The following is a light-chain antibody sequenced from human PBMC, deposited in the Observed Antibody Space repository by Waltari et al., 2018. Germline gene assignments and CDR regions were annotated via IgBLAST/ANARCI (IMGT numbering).Light chain of an antibody. V-gene: IGLV1-44*01. J-gene: IGLJ3*02. CDR2: SNT. CDR1: SSNIGSNT. Sequence: QSVLTQPPSASGTPGQRVTISCSGSSSNIGSNTVNWYQPRPGTAPKLLIYSNTQRPSGRPGRFSGFKSGNSASLAISGLQSEDDAYYYCVAWDDGLNGWVFGGGTKLTVL. CDR3: VAWDDGLNGWV.